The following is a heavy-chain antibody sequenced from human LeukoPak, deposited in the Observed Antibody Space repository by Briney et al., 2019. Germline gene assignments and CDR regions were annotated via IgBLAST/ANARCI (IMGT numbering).Heavy chain of an antibody. V-gene: IGHV3-48*03. CDR1: GFTFSSYE. CDR2: ISSSGSTT. Sequence: QPGGSLRLSCAASGFTFSSYEMNWVRQAPGKGLEWFSYISSSGSTTYYADSVKGRFTVSRDNAKNSLYLQMNSLRAEDTAVYYCARRLRFDYWGQGTLVTVSS. D-gene: IGHD4-17*01. CDR3: ARRLRFDY. J-gene: IGHJ4*02.